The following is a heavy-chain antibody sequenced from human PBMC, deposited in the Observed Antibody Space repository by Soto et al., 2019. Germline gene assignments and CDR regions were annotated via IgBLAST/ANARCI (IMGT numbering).Heavy chain of an antibody. CDR3: ARGGTRSADLPTY. D-gene: IGHD1-1*01. CDR2: IYSSGSA. J-gene: IGHJ4*02. V-gene: IGHV4-4*07. CDR1: GDSINNYY. Sequence: VRLQESGPGLVEPSETLSLTCSVSGDSINNYYWSWIRQPAGKGLEWIGRIYSSGSANYNPSLTTQGTMSVDTSKNQVFLSVTSVTAADTAVYFCARGGTRSADLPTYWGQGIQVIVSS.